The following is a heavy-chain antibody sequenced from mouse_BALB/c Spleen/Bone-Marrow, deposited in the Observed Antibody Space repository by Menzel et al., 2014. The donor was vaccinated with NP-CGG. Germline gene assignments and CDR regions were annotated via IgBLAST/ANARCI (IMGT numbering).Heavy chain of an antibody. CDR3: ARGGGAYYGNYWFAY. D-gene: IGHD2-10*01. V-gene: IGHV5-6*01. CDR1: GFTFSSYG. Sequence: EVMVVESGGDLVKPGGSLKLSCAASGFTFSSYGMSWVRQTPDKRLEWVATISSGGSYTYYPDSVKGRFTISRDNAKNTLYLQMSSLKSEDTAMYYCARGGGAYYGNYWFAYWGQGTLVTVSA. J-gene: IGHJ3*01. CDR2: ISSGGSYT.